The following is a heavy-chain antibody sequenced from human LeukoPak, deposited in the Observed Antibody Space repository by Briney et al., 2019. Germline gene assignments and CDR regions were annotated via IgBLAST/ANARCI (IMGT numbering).Heavy chain of an antibody. CDR1: GYTFTTYT. CDR2: INAGNDNT. Sequence: GASVKVSCEASGYTFTTYTIHWVRQAPGQRLEWMGWINAGNDNTKYSQKFQDRVTITRDTSASTAYMELSSLRSEDTAVYYCARGTGCTGGSCSYYGMDLWGQGTTVTVSS. D-gene: IGHD2-15*01. J-gene: IGHJ6*02. CDR3: ARGTGCTGGSCSYYGMDL. V-gene: IGHV1-3*01.